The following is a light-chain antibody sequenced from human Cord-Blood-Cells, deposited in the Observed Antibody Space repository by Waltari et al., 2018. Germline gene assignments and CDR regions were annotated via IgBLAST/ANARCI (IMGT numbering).Light chain of an antibody. J-gene: IGKJ3*01. CDR3: QQYNSYLAFT. Sequence: DIQMTQSPSTLSASVGDRVTITCRASQSISSWLAWYQQKPGKAPKLLIYDASSLESGVPSRFSGSGSGTEFTLTISSLQPDDFATYYCQQYNSYLAFTFGPGTKVDIK. CDR2: DAS. V-gene: IGKV1-5*01. CDR1: QSISSW.